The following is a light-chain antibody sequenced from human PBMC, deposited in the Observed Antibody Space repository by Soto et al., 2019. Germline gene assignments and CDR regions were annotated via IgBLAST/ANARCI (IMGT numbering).Light chain of an antibody. V-gene: IGLV2-14*01. CDR3: CSYAGSYTFV. J-gene: IGLJ1*01. Sequence: QSVLTQPASVSGSPGQSITISCTGTSSDIGGYNSVSWYQQHPGKAPKLMIYEVTNRPSGVSSRFSGSKSGNTASLTISGLQTEDEADYYCCSYAGSYTFVFGIGTKVTVL. CDR2: EVT. CDR1: SSDIGGYNS.